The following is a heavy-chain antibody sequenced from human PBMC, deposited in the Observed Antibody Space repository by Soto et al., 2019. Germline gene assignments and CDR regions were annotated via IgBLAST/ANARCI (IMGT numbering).Heavy chain of an antibody. CDR3: ARQGVVLRFLEWLSPLDY. V-gene: IGHV5-51*01. Sequence: GESLKISCKGSGYSLTSYWIGWVRQMPGKGLEWMGIIYPGDSDTRYSPSFQGQVTISADKSISTAYLQWSSLKASDTAMYYCARQGVVLRFLEWLSPLDYWGQGTLVTVSS. CDR2: IYPGDSDT. CDR1: GYSLTSYW. D-gene: IGHD3-3*01. J-gene: IGHJ4*02.